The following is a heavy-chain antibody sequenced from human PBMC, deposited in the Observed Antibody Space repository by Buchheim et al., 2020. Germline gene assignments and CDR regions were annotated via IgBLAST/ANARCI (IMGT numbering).Heavy chain of an antibody. V-gene: IGHV4-61*02. D-gene: IGHD2-2*01. CDR2: IYTSGST. CDR1: GGSISSGSYY. CDR3: ARDLITRSSAFGQFDY. J-gene: IGHJ4*02. Sequence: QVQLQESGPGLVKPSQTLSLTCTVSGGSISSGSYYWSWIRQPAGKGLEWIGRIYTSGSTNYNPSLKSRVTISVDTSKNQFSLKLSSVTAADTAVYYCARDLITRSSAFGQFDYWGQGTL.